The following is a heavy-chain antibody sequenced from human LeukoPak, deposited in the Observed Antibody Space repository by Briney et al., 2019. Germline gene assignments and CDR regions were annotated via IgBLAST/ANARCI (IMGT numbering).Heavy chain of an antibody. J-gene: IGHJ4*02. CDR1: GGTFSSYA. D-gene: IGHD6-6*01. CDR3: ARDPEVAARPLFDY. Sequence: SVKVSCKASGGTFSSYAISWVRQAPGQGLEWMGRIIPILGIANYAQKFQGRVTITADKSTSTAYMELRSLRSDDTAVYYCARDPEVAARPLFDYWGQGTLVTVSS. CDR2: IIPILGIA. V-gene: IGHV1-69*04.